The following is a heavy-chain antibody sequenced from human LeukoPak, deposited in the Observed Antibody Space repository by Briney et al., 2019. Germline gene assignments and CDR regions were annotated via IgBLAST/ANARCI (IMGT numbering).Heavy chain of an antibody. J-gene: IGHJ6*03. CDR2: IYYSGST. CDR3: ARGITMVRGVIINGYYYYMDV. V-gene: IGHV4-59*01. CDR1: GYSINSGFY. D-gene: IGHD3-10*01. Sequence: SETLSLTCTVSGYSINSGFYWSWIRQPPGKGLEWIGYIYYSGSTNYNPSLKSRVTISVDTSKNQFSLKLSSVTAADTAVYYCARGITMVRGVIINGYYYYMDVWGKGTTVTISS.